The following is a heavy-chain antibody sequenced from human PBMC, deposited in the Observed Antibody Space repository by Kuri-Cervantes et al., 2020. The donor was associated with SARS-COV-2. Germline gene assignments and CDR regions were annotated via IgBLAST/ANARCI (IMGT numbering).Heavy chain of an antibody. CDR2: FIPVFGTT. CDR3: ARGYYYHSSGASYFDY. D-gene: IGHD3-22*01. J-gene: IGHJ4*02. Sequence: SVKVSCKTTRGTLRSYVVSWIRQAPGQGLEWLGGFIPVFGTTNYAQKFQGRVTIIADTSTNTAYMELSSLNSEDTAIYFCARGYYYHSSGASYFDYWGQGTRVTGAS. V-gene: IGHV1-69*06. CDR1: RGTLRSYV.